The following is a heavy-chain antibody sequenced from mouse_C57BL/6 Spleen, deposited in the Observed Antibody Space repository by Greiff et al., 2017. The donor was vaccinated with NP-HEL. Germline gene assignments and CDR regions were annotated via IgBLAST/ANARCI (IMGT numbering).Heavy chain of an antibody. CDR2: ISSGSSTI. CDR1: GFTFSDYG. Sequence: EVKLVESGGGLVKPGGSLKLSCAASGFTFSDYGMHWVRQAPEKGLEWVAYISSGSSTIYYADTVKGRFTISRDNAKNTLFLQMTSVRSEDTAMYYCARRYYGSSWMDYWGQGTSVTVSS. D-gene: IGHD1-1*01. J-gene: IGHJ4*01. V-gene: IGHV5-17*01. CDR3: ARRYYGSSWMDY.